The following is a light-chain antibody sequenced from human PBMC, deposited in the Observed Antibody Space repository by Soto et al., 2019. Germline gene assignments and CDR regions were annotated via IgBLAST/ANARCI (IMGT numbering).Light chain of an antibody. Sequence: EIVLTQSPGTLSFSPGERATLSCRASQSVSSTSFAWYQQKPGQAPRLLIYGASNRTTGIPDRFSGSGSGTDSTLTISMREPEDFAVSYCKHYHGSTPWTFGLGTKVEFK. V-gene: IGKV3-20*01. J-gene: IGKJ1*01. CDR1: QSVSSTS. CDR3: KHYHGSTPWT. CDR2: GAS.